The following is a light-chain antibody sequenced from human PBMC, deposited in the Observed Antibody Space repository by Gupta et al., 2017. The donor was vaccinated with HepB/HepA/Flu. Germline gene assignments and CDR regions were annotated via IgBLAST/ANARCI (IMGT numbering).Light chain of an antibody. Sequence: EIVLTQSPATLSLSPGERATFPCRASQSVRSHLPWYQQKPGQAPRLLIYDASNRATGIPARFSGSGSGTDFTLTISSLEPEDFAIYYCQQRTNRPTSTFGQGTKVEIK. J-gene: IGKJ1*01. V-gene: IGKV3-11*01. CDR3: QQRTNRPTST. CDR1: QSVRSH. CDR2: DAS.